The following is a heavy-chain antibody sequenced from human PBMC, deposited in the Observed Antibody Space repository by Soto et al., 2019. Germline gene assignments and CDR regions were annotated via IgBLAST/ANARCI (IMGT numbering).Heavy chain of an antibody. CDR1: GFTFTTYS. D-gene: IGHD4-17*01. Sequence: GGSLRLSCAASGFTFTTYSMNWVRQAPGKGLEWVSYISSSSSTIYYADSVKGRFTISRDNAKNSLYLQMNSLRAEDTAVYYCARDYYGDYYFYYWGQGTLVTVPS. CDR2: ISSSSSTI. J-gene: IGHJ4*02. V-gene: IGHV3-48*01. CDR3: ARDYYGDYYFYY.